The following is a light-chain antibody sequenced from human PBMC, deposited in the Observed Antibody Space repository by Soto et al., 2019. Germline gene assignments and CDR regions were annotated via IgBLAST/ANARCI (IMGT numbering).Light chain of an antibody. CDR3: QQYATSPLA. V-gene: IGKV3-20*01. J-gene: IGKJ4*01. CDR1: QGIGST. CDR2: GAS. Sequence: EIVVTQSPAALSVSPGEKITLSCRASQGIGSTLAWYQQKPGQTPRLLIYGASSRATGIPDRFSGSGSGTDFTLTIGRLEPEDFAVYFCQQYATSPLAFGGGTKVDNK.